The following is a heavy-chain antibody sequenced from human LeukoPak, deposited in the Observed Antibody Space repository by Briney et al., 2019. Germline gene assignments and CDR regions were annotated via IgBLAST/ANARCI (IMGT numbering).Heavy chain of an antibody. CDR2: INHSGST. CDR3: ARNYDSSGPPGY. V-gene: IGHV4-34*01. D-gene: IGHD3-22*01. J-gene: IGHJ4*02. CDR1: GGSFSGYY. Sequence: SETLSLTCAVYGGSFSGYYWSWICQPPGKGLEWIGEINHSGSTNYNPSLKSRVTISVDTSKNQFSLKLSSVTAADTAVYYCARNYDSSGPPGYWGQGTLVTVSS.